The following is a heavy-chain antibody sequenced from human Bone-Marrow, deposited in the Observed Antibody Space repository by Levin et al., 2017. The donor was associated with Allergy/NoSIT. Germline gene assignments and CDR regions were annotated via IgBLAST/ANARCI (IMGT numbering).Heavy chain of an antibody. D-gene: IGHD4-17*01. CDR1: GFAFTDYY. J-gene: IGHJ2*01. V-gene: IGHV1-2*02. CDR2: INPNNGAT. CDR3: ARDPAVTRDGYFDL. Sequence: ASVKVSCKASGFAFTDYYMHWVRQAPGQGLEWLGWINPNNGATKYALKFQDRVTMTRDTSISTAYMEFRRLRSDDTAVFYCARDPAVTRDGYFDLWGRGTLVSVAS.